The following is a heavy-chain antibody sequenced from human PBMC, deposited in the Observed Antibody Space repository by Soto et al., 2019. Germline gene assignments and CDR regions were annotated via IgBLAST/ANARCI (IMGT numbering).Heavy chain of an antibody. CDR1: WFPLSTSGMC. Sequence: GSGATPVNPTQTLTLTCTLSWFPLSTSGMCVSWIRQPPGKALEWLARIDWDDEKFYSTSLKTRLTISKDTSKNQVVLTMTNMDPVDTATYYCARIHLRHDYFYGMDVWGQGTTVTVSS. J-gene: IGHJ6*02. CDR3: ARIHLRHDYFYGMDV. CDR2: IDWDDEK. D-gene: IGHD3-10*01. V-gene: IGHV2-70*17.